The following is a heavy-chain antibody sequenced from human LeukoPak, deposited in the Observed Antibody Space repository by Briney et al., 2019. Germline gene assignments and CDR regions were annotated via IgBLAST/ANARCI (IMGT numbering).Heavy chain of an antibody. J-gene: IGHJ5*02. CDR3: ARDRFFGYCSSTSCSRYNWFDP. Sequence: ASVKVSCKASGYTFTSYGISWVRQAPGQGLEWMGWISGYNGNTNYAQKLQGRVTMTTDTSTSTAYMELRSLRSDDTAVYYCARDRFFGYCSSTSCSRYNWFDPWGQGTLVTVSS. CDR1: GYTFTSYG. CDR2: ISGYNGNT. V-gene: IGHV1-18*01. D-gene: IGHD2-2*01.